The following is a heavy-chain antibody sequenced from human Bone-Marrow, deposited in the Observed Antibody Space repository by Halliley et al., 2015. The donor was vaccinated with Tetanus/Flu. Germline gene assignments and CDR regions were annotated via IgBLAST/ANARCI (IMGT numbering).Heavy chain of an antibody. Sequence: WFGYVYSDGSTNYTPSLKSRVSMSVDTSKKHFSLNLRAVTAADTAVYFCARDRGRVAVAGFDYWGQGMLVTVSS. D-gene: IGHD6-19*01. CDR3: ARDRGRVAVAGFDY. J-gene: IGHJ4*02. V-gene: IGHV4-61*03. CDR2: VYSDGST.